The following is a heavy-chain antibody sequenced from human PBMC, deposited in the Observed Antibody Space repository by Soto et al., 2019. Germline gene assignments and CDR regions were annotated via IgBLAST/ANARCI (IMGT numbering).Heavy chain of an antibody. J-gene: IGHJ5*02. Sequence: PGGSLRLSCAASGFTFDDYAMHWVRQAPGKGLEWVSGISWNSGSIGYADSVKGRFTISRDNAKNSLYLQMNSLRAEDTALYYCAKDTEYQLHWWFDPWGQGTLVTVSS. CDR2: ISWNSGSI. CDR1: GFTFDDYA. CDR3: AKDTEYQLHWWFDP. V-gene: IGHV3-9*01. D-gene: IGHD2-2*01.